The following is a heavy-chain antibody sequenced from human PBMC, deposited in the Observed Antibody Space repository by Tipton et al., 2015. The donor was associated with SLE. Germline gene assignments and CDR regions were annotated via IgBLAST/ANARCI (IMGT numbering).Heavy chain of an antibody. V-gene: IGHV5-10-1*01. D-gene: IGHD6-19*01. J-gene: IGHJ4*02. CDR3: ARDLRIAVAGPFDY. Sequence: GHVTISADKSISTAYLQWSSLKASDTAMYYCARDLRIAVAGPFDYWGQGTLVTVSS.